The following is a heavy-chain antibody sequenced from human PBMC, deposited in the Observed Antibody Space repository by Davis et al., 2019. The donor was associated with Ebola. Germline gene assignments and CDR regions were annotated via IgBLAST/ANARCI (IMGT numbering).Heavy chain of an antibody. D-gene: IGHD3-22*01. CDR1: GSTFSSYS. V-gene: IGHV3-21*01. J-gene: IGHJ4*02. CDR2: ISSSSSYI. CDR3: ARNAPYHDSLDY. Sequence: PGGSLRPSCAAYGSTFSSYSMNWVCQAPGKGLAWVSSISSSSSYIYYADSVTGRLTISRDNAKNSLYLQMNSLRDEDTAVYYCARNAPYHDSLDYWGQGTLVTVSS.